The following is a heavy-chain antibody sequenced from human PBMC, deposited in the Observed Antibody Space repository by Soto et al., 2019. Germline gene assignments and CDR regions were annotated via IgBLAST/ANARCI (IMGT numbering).Heavy chain of an antibody. CDR2: ISAGGIST. J-gene: IGHJ4*02. Sequence: PGGSLRLSCAASGFTFSSYAMSWVRQAPGKGLEWVSAISAGGISTYYADSVKGRFTISRDNSKNTLYLQMNSLSAEDTAVYYCAKENRGQQLGPRFDSWGQGTLVTVSS. D-gene: IGHD3-3*02. CDR1: GFTFSSYA. CDR3: AKENRGQQLGPRFDS. V-gene: IGHV3-23*01.